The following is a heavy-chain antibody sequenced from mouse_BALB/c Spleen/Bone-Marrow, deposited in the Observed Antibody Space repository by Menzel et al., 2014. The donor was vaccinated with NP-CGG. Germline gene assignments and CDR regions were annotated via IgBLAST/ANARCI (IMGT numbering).Heavy chain of an antibody. CDR1: GYTFTDYW. CDR2: IDTSDSYT. D-gene: IGHD2-1*01. J-gene: IGHJ2*01. CDR3: AFYYGNCGDY. Sequence: QVQLQQSGAELVMPGASVKMSCKASGYTFTDYWMHWVKQRPGQGLEWIGAIDTSDSYTSYNQKFKGKATLTVDESSSTAYMQLSSLTSEDSAVDYCAFYYGNCGDYWGQGTTLTVSS. V-gene: IGHV1-69*01.